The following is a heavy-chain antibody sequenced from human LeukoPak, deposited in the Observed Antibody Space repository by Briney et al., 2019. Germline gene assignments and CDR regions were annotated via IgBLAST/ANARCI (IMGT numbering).Heavy chain of an antibody. CDR1: GGSLSSYY. J-gene: IGHJ5*02. CDR3: ARHVRKRGIAVAGTPGWFDP. V-gene: IGHV4-59*05. CDR2: IYYSGST. Sequence: SETLSLTCTVSGGSLSSYYWSWIRQPPGKGLEGIGRIYYSGSTYYNPSLKSRGTISVDTSKNQFSLKLSSVTAADTAVYYCARHVRKRGIAVAGTPGWFDPWGQGTLVTVSS. D-gene: IGHD6-19*01.